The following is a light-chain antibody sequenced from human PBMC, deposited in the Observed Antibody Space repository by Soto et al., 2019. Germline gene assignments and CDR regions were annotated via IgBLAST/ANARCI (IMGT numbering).Light chain of an antibody. J-gene: IGKJ1*01. V-gene: IGKV3-20*01. CDR2: GAS. CDR3: QQYGSSGT. Sequence: EIVLTQSPCTLSLSPGERATLSCGASQSVSNNYLAWYQQKPGQAPRLLIYGASNRATGIPDRFSGSGSGTDFTLTISRLEPEDFAVYYCQQYGSSGTFGQGTKVGIK. CDR1: QSVSNNY.